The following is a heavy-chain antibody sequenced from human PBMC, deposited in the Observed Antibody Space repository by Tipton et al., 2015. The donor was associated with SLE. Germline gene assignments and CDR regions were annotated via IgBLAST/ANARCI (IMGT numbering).Heavy chain of an antibody. CDR1: GYAFTGYY. CDR3: ARDLRGYDSSGYEAY. CDR2: INPNSGGT. J-gene: IGHJ4*02. Sequence: QVQLVQSGAEVKKPGASVKVSCKASGYAFTGYYMHWVRQAPGQGLEWMGRINPNSGGTNYAQKFQGRVTMTRDTSISTAYMELSRLRSDDTAVYYCARDLRGYDSSGYEAYWGQGPLVTVSS. D-gene: IGHD3-22*01. V-gene: IGHV1-2*06.